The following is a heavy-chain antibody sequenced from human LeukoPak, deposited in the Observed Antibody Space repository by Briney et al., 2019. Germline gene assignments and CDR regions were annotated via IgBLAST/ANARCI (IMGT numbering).Heavy chain of an antibody. J-gene: IGHJ6*02. CDR1: GFTFSAYA. D-gene: IGHD5-12*01. Sequence: GGSLTLSCEASGFTFSAYAMTWVRQAPGKGLQRVGFIRSEPYGGTTEYAASVKGRFTISRDDSKSIAYLQMNSLKTEDTAVYYCTRVLVATIGGNYYYYGMDVWGQGTTLTVSS. CDR3: TRVLVATIGGNYYYYGMDV. CDR2: IRSEPYGGTT. V-gene: IGHV3-49*04.